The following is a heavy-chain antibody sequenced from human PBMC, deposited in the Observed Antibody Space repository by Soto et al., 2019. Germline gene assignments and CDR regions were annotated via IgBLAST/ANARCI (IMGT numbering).Heavy chain of an antibody. V-gene: IGHV2-5*01. CDR1: GFSLRTSGVG. CDR2: IYWHYDK. Sequence: SGPTLVNPPPTLTLTCTFSGFSLRTSGVGVGWIRQPPGKALEWLAPIYWHYDKRYSTSLKRRLPINKDTYKTKVVLTMTNLEPVDTATYYCAHRRRYFDWLTYYFDYWGPGTLVGVSS. J-gene: IGHJ4*02. D-gene: IGHD3-9*01. CDR3: AHRRRYFDWLTYYFDY.